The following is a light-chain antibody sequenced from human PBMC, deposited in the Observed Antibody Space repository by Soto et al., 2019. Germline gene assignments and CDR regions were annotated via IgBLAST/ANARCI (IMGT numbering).Light chain of an antibody. CDR2: DAS. Sequence: LSVSVGDRLTITCRASQSISSSLAWYQQKPGKAPKLLISDASSLESGVPSRFSGSGSGTEFTLTISSLQPDDFASYYCQQYHSYSITFGQGTRLEIK. V-gene: IGKV1-5*01. CDR1: QSISSS. CDR3: QQYHSYSIT. J-gene: IGKJ5*01.